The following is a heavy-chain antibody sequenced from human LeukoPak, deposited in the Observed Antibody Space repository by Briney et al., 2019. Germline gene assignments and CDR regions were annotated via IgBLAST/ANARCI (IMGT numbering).Heavy chain of an antibody. CDR2: IKQDGSEK. CDR3: ARDATGGDYYYMDV. V-gene: IGHV3-7*01. CDR1: GFTFSSYW. D-gene: IGHD7-27*01. J-gene: IGHJ6*03. Sequence: GGTLRLSCAASGFTFSSYWMSWVRQALGKGLEWVANIKQDGSEKYYVDSVKGRFTISRDNAKNSLYLQMNSLRAEDTAVYYCARDATGGDYYYMDVWGKGTTVTVSS.